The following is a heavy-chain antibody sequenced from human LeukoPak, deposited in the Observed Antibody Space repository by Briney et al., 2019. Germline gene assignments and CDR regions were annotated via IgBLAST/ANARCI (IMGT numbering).Heavy chain of an antibody. CDR2: IYYSGST. J-gene: IGHJ6*02. CDR3: ARHISLSIFGVAASFYYYYGMDV. Sequence: PSETLSLTCTVSGGSISSSSYYWGWIRQPPGKVLEWIGSIYYSGSTYYNSSLKSRVTISVDTSETHFSLTLRCVTAAGTAVYYCARHISLSIFGVAASFYYYYGMDVWGQGTTVTVSS. V-gene: IGHV4-39*01. D-gene: IGHD3-3*01. CDR1: GGSISSSSYY.